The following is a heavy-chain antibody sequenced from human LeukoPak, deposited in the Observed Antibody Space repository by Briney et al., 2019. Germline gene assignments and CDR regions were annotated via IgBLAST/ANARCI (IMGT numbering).Heavy chain of an antibody. D-gene: IGHD3-22*01. V-gene: IGHV3-21*01. CDR3: AGRKYYYDSSGWGWDYYYYMDV. J-gene: IGHJ6*03. CDR1: GFIFSDYD. Sequence: MAGGSLRLSCAASGFIFSDYDMNWVRQAPGQGLEWVALFSSVGSFKYYADSVKGRFTISRDNAKNSLYLHMNSLRAEDTAVYYCAGRKYYYDSSGWGWDYYYYMDVWGKGTTVTVSS. CDR2: FSSVGSFK.